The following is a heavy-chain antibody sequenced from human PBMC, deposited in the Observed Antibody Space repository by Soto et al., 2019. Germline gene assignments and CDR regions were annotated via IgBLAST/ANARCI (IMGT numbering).Heavy chain of an antibody. Sequence: PSETLSLTCTVSGGSISSGGYYWSWIRQHPGKGLEWIGYIYYSGSTYYNPSLKSRVTISVDTSKNQFSLKLSSVTAADTAVYYCARVGSDYTPYYYGMDVWGQGTTVTVSS. CDR2: IYYSGST. CDR1: GGSISSGGYY. CDR3: ARVGSDYTPYYYGMDV. V-gene: IGHV4-31*03. D-gene: IGHD4-4*01. J-gene: IGHJ6*02.